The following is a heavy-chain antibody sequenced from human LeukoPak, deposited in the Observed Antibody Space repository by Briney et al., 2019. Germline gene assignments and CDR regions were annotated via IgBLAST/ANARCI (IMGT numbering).Heavy chain of an antibody. D-gene: IGHD1-26*01. Sequence: SETLSLTCAVSGYSISSGYYWGWIRQPPGKGLEWIGSIYHSGSTYYNPSLKSRVTISVDTSKNQFSLKLSSVTAADTAVYYCARVSGSYYYYYMDVRGKGTTVTVSS. CDR2: IYHSGST. CDR1: GYSISSGYY. V-gene: IGHV4-38-2*01. J-gene: IGHJ6*03. CDR3: ARVSGSYYYYYMDV.